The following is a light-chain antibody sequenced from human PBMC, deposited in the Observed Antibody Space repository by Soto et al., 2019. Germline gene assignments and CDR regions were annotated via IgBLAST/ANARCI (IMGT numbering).Light chain of an antibody. Sequence: QSALTQPASVSGSPGQSITISCTGTSSGVGSYNLVSWFQQHPGKAPKLLIYEGIKRPSGVSNRFSGSKSGNTVSLTISGLQAEDEADYYCCSYAGGGTYVFGTGTKVTVL. V-gene: IGLV2-23*01. CDR3: CSYAGGGTYV. J-gene: IGLJ1*01. CDR1: SSGVGSYNL. CDR2: EGI.